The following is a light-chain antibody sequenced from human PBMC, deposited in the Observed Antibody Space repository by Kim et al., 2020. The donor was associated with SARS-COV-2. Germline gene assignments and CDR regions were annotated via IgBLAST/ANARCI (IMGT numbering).Light chain of an antibody. CDR2: RDT. CDR1: NIESKN. V-gene: IGLV3-9*01. J-gene: IGLJ3*02. Sequence: SYELTQPLSLSVALGQTARITCGGNNIESKNVHWYQQKPAQAPVLVIYRDTLRPSGIPERFSGSNSGNTAPLTISRAQAGDEAAYYRQVWDRSTLFGGGT. CDR3: QVWDRSTL.